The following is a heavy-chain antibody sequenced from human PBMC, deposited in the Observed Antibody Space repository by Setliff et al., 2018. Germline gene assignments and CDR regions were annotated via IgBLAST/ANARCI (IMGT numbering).Heavy chain of an antibody. J-gene: IGHJ4*02. CDR3: AKATGFGELFI. V-gene: IGHV4-61*09. CDR2: IYTRGST. CDR1: GDSIPSGSYY. Sequence: LSLTCTVSGDSIPSGSYYWSWVRQPAGQGLEWIGQIYTRGSTNENPSLKSRVTISVDTSKNQVSLRLTSVTAADTAIYYCAKATGFGELFIWGQGTLVTVSS. D-gene: IGHD3-10*01.